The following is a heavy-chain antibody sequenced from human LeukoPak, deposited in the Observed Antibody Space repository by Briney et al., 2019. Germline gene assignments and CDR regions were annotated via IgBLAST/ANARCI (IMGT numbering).Heavy chain of an antibody. CDR1: GYTFTSYD. CDR2: MNPNSGNT. V-gene: IGHV1-8*01. Sequence: VSVKVSCKASGYTFTSYDINWVRQATGQGLEWMGWMNPNSGNTGYAQKFQGRVTMTRNTSISTAYMALSRLRSEDTAVYYCARGLDFQGEANFDYWGQGTLVTVSS. J-gene: IGHJ4*02. D-gene: IGHD3-16*01. CDR3: ARGLDFQGEANFDY.